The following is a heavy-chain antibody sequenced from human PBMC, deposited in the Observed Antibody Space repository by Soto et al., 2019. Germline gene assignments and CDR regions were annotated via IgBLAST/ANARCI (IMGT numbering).Heavy chain of an antibody. Sequence: EVQLVESGGGLIQPGGSLRLSCAASGFTVSSNYMSWVRQAPGKGLECVSVISSGGSTYYADSVKGRFTISKDHSKNTLSLQMDSLRAEDTAVYYCARGPCKTSLFDYWGQGTLVTVSS. V-gene: IGHV3-53*01. CDR1: GFTVSSNY. J-gene: IGHJ4*02. CDR3: ARGPCKTSLFDY. D-gene: IGHD2-8*01. CDR2: ISSGGST.